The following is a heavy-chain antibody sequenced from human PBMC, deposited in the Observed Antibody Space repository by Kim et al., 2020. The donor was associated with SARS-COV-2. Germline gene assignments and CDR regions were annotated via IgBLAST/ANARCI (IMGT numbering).Heavy chain of an antibody. Sequence: GGSLRLSCAASGFTFRLYAMTWVRQAPGKGLEWVSAISGSGFTTYYSYSLKGRFTISRDNSKNTLYLQLSSLRAEDTAVYYCAKADGYSSTWFHDAFDIWGLGTMVTVSS. V-gene: IGHV3-23*01. CDR1: GFTFRLYA. CDR2: ISGSGFTT. D-gene: IGHD6-13*01. J-gene: IGHJ3*02. CDR3: AKADGYSSTWFHDAFDI.